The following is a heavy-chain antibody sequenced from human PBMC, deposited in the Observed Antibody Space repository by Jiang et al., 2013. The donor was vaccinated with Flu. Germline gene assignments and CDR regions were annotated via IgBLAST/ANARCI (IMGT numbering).Heavy chain of an antibody. J-gene: IGHJ6*03. CDR2: TYYGSKWYN. D-gene: IGHD2-2*01. CDR3: SKSRSIFGRCSSTRLLSSGTGYYYYYYIGR. CDR1: GDSVSSNSAA. V-gene: IGHV6-1*01. Sequence: QTLSLTCAISGDSVSSNSAAWNWIRQSPSRGLEWLGRTYYGSKWYNDYAVSVKSRITINPDTSKNQFSLQLNSVTPEDTAVYYCSKSRSIFGRCSSTRLLSSGTGYYYYYYIGR.